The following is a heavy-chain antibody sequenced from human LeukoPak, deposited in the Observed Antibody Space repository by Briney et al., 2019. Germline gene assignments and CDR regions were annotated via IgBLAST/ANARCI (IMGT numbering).Heavy chain of an antibody. CDR2: ISLWGST. CDR1: GGSISSSKY. D-gene: IGHD3-16*01. V-gene: IGHV4-4*02. Sequence: SETLSLTCAVSGGSISSSKYWSWVRQPPGMGLEWIGQISLWGSTSCNPSLTRRVTISIDKSRNQFSLTLNFVTAADTAFYYCARHGGYRFDFWGQGALVTVSS. J-gene: IGHJ4*02. CDR3: ARHGGYRFDF.